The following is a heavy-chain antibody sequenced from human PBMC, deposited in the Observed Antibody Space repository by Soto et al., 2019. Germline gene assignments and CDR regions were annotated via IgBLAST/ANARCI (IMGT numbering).Heavy chain of an antibody. J-gene: IGHJ5*01. CDR3: AKTAAGVAVDVYPRWFES. D-gene: IGHD5-12*01. V-gene: IGHV3-23*01. Sequence: EVQLLESGGGFIQPGGSPTLSCAASGFTIRSSAMSWVRQTPGKGLEWVATISASGATSLYAESVKGRFTVYRDESRNMLSLQMDGLRVDDTGRYFCAKTAAGVAVDVYPRWFESWGQGTLVTVSS. CDR2: ISASGATS. CDR1: GFTIRSSA.